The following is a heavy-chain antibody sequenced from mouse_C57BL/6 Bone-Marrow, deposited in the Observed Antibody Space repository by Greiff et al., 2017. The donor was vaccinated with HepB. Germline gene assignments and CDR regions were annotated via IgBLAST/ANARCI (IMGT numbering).Heavy chain of an antibody. J-gene: IGHJ4*01. CDR2: IWSGGST. D-gene: IGHD2-2*01. CDR3: ARRGGVTYAMDY. CDR1: GFSLTSYG. V-gene: IGHV2-2*01. Sequence: QVQLQQSGPGLVQPSQSLSITCTVSGFSLTSYGVHWVRQSPGKGLEWLGVIWSGGSTDYNAAFISRLSISKDNSKSQVFFKMNSLQADDTAIYYCARRGGVTYAMDYWGQGTSVTVSS.